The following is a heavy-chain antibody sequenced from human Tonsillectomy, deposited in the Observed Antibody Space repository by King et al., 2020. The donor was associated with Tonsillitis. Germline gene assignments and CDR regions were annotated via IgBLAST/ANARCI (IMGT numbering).Heavy chain of an antibody. CDR3: AKYVSGTFDY. D-gene: IGHD1-26*01. V-gene: IGHV4-39*01. Sequence: QLQESGPGVVKPSETLSLTCTVSDGSISSGDHFWAWIRHPPGKGLEWIGYMYSSGTIFINPSLKSRITLSRDTSENRFSLTLSSVSAADTSVYFCAKYVSGTFDYWGQGALVTVSS. J-gene: IGHJ4*02. CDR1: DGSISSGDHF. CDR2: MYSSGTI.